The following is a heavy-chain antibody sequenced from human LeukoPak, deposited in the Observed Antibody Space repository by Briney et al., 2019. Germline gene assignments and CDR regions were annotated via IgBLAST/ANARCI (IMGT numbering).Heavy chain of an antibody. CDR1: GFTFSSYA. Sequence: GGSLRLSCAASGFTFSSYAMHWVRQAPGKGLQWLALTSDDGSAKYYADSVKGRFTISRDNSQNTLYLQMDSLRADGTAIYYCARAPGGFHGDYSPIAYWGQGTLVTVSS. V-gene: IGHV3-30-3*01. CDR3: ARAPGGFHGDYSPIAY. J-gene: IGHJ4*02. D-gene: IGHD4-17*01. CDR2: TSDDGSAK.